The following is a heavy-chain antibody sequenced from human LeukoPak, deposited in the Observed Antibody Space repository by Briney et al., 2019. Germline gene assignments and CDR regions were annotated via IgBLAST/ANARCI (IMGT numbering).Heavy chain of an antibody. Sequence: PSDTLSLTCTVSGGSMSSSSYYWGWIRQPPGKGLEWIGSIYYSGSTYYNPSLKSRVTISVDTSKNQFSLKLSSVTAADTAVYYCARGEAAAAADWYFDLWGRGTLVTVSS. CDR1: GGSMSSSSYY. D-gene: IGHD6-13*01. J-gene: IGHJ2*01. V-gene: IGHV4-39*07. CDR2: IYYSGST. CDR3: ARGEAAAAADWYFDL.